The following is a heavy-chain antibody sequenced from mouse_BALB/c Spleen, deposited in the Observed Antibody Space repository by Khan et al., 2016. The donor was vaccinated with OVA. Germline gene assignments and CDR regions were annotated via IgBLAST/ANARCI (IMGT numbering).Heavy chain of an antibody. D-gene: IGHD2-14*01. CDR3: VRDGAYHRNDGWFAY. J-gene: IGHJ3*01. Sequence: QVQLQQSGAELARPGASVKMSCKASGYTFTSYTIHWIKVRPGQGLEWIGFINPSNGYTNYNQKFKDKATLTADKSSTTVHMHLSSLTSDDSAVYNCVRDGAYHRNDGWFAYWGQGTLVTVSA. CDR2: INPSNGYT. CDR1: GYTFTSYT. V-gene: IGHV1-4*01.